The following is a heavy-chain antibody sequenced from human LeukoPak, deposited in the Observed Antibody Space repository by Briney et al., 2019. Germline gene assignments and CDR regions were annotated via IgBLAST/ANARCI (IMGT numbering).Heavy chain of an antibody. CDR2: MYLSGTT. CDR3: AGLVGRYSSGLYYYYFDY. CDR1: GDSTNSLDL. Sequence: SGTLSLTCTVSGDSTNSLDLWSWVRQPPGKGLEWIGEMYLSGTTHSNPSVKSRVTISIDKSKNQFFLNLSSVTAADTAVYYCAGLVGRYSSGLYYYYFDYWGQGTLVTVSS. J-gene: IGHJ4*02. V-gene: IGHV4-4*02. D-gene: IGHD1-26*01.